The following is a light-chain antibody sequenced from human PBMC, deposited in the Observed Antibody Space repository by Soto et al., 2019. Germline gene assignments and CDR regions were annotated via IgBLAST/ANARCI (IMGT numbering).Light chain of an antibody. J-gene: IGKJ1*01. Sequence: EIVMTQSPATLSVSPGERATLSCRASQSVSSNLAWYQQKPGHAPRLLIYGASTRATGIPARFSGSGSGTEFSLTIRGLQSEDFAVYYCQQYNNWPWTFGQGTKVEIK. CDR1: QSVSSN. CDR3: QQYNNWPWT. V-gene: IGKV3-15*01. CDR2: GAS.